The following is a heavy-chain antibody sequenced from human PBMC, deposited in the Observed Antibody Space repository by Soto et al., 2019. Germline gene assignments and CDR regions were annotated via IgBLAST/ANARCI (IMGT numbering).Heavy chain of an antibody. J-gene: IGHJ3*02. D-gene: IGHD6-13*01. CDR2: ISTYNGNT. V-gene: IGHV1-18*01. Sequence: QVPLVQSGAEVKKPGASVKVSCKASGYTFTSYGISWVRQAPGQGPEWMGRISTYNGNTNYVQKLQGSVTMTTDTSTNTAYMELRSLRYDDTAVYYCARDPGYSTTWHQAFDIWGQGTMVTVSS. CDR3: ARDPGYSTTWHQAFDI. CDR1: GYTFTSYG.